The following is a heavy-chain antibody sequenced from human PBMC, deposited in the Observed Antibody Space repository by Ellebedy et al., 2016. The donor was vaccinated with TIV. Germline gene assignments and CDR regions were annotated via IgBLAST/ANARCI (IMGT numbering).Heavy chain of an antibody. CDR3: AKGYPNGYFDY. V-gene: IGHV3-23*01. CDR2: LSGSGGST. D-gene: IGHD1-1*01. J-gene: IGHJ4*02. CDR1: GFTFSSYA. Sequence: GESLKISCAASGFTFSSYAMSWVRQAPGKGLEWVSALSGSGGSTYYADSVKGRFTISRDNSKNTLSLQMNSLRAEDTAVYYCAKGYPNGYFDYWGQGTLVTVSS.